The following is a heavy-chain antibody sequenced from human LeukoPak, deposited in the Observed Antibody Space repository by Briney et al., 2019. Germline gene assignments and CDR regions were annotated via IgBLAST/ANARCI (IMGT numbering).Heavy chain of an antibody. CDR2: IYYSGST. CDR1: GGSISSYY. Sequence: SETLSLTCTVSGGSISSYYWSWIRQPPGKGLEWIGYIYYSGSTNYNPSLKSRVTISVDTSKNQFSLKLSSVTAADTAVYYCARGGYSPGYFDHWGQGTLVTVSS. J-gene: IGHJ4*02. V-gene: IGHV4-59*01. CDR3: ARGGYSPGYFDH. D-gene: IGHD5-18*01.